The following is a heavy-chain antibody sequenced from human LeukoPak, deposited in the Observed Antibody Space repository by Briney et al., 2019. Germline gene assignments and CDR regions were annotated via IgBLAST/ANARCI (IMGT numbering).Heavy chain of an antibody. Sequence: ASVKVSCKASGYTFTSYDINWVRQATGQGLEWMGWMNPNSGNTGYAQKFQGRVTMTRDTSISTAYMELSRLRSDDTAVYYCARGLLLWFGELGPYYFDYWGQGTLVTVSS. CDR2: MNPNSGNT. J-gene: IGHJ4*02. CDR3: ARGLLLWFGELGPYYFDY. CDR1: GYTFTSYD. V-gene: IGHV1-8*02. D-gene: IGHD3-10*01.